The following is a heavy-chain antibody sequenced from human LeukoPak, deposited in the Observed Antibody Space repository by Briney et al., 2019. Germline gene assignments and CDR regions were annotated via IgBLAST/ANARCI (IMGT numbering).Heavy chain of an antibody. V-gene: IGHV1-69*13. J-gene: IGHJ3*02. CDR3: ARAGGAVAPDAFDI. D-gene: IGHD6-19*01. Sequence: SVKVSCKASGGTFSSYAISWVRQAPGQGLEWMGGIIPIFGTTNYAQKFQGRVTITADESTSTAYMELSSLRSEDTAVYYCARAGGAVAPDAFDIWGQGTMVTVSS. CDR2: IIPIFGTT. CDR1: GGTFSSYA.